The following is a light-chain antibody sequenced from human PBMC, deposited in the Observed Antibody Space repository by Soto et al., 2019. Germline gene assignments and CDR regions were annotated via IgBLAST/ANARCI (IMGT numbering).Light chain of an antibody. V-gene: IGKV3-20*01. J-gene: IGKJ1*01. CDR2: SAS. CDR1: QNLGTLY. Sequence: EIVLTQSPGTLSLSPGERGTLSCRASQNLGTLYLAWFQQKSGQAPRFLIYSASRRATGIPDRFTGSGSGTDFTLTINRVEPEDFAVYFCQQYAGSPRTFGQGTKVEIK. CDR3: QQYAGSPRT.